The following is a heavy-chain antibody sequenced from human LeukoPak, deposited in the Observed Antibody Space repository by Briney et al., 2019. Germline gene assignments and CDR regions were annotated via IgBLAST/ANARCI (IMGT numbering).Heavy chain of an antibody. CDR2: INHSGST. D-gene: IGHD3-22*01. Sequence: TSETLSLTCAVYGGSFSGYYWSWIRQPPGKGLEWIGEINHSGSTNYNPSLKSRVTISVDTSKNQFSLKLSSVTAADTALYYCARRVGTNPYYYDSSGYFDYWGQGTLVIVSS. J-gene: IGHJ4*02. CDR3: ARRVGTNPYYYDSSGYFDY. CDR1: GGSFSGYY. V-gene: IGHV4-34*01.